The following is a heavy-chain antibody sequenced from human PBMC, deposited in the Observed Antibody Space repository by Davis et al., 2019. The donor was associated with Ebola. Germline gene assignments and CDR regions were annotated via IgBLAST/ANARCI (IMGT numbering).Heavy chain of an antibody. CDR3: ARESKRAFDI. CDR2: IIPIFGTA. CDR1: GYTFTRYY. J-gene: IGHJ3*02. V-gene: IGHV1-69*06. Sequence: AASVKVSCKASGYTFTRYYMHWVRQAPGQGLEWMGGIIPIFGTANYAQKFQGRVTITADKSTSTAYMELSSLRSEDTAVYYCARESKRAFDIWGQGTMVTVSS.